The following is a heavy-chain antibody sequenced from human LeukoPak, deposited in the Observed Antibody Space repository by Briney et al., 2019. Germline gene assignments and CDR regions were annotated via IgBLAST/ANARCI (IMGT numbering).Heavy chain of an antibody. CDR2: ISWNSGSI. CDR1: GFTFSIYA. V-gene: IGHV3-9*03. CDR3: AKDSYTSIRGNFDY. Sequence: GGSLRLSCAASGFTFSIYAMSWVRQAPGKGLEWVSGISWNSGSIGYADSVKGRFTISRDNAKNSLYLQMNSLRDDDMALYDCAKDSYTSIRGNFDYWGQGTLVTVSS. D-gene: IGHD5-24*01. J-gene: IGHJ4*02.